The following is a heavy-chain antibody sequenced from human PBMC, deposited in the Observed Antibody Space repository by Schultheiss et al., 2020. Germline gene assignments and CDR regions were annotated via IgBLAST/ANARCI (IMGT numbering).Heavy chain of an antibody. D-gene: IGHD6-13*01. CDR1: GFTFSSYA. J-gene: IGHJ5*02. CDR2: ISYDGSNK. CDR3: ARTGSSWHRNWLDP. V-gene: IGHV3-30-3*01. Sequence: GSLRLPCAASGFTFSSYAMHWVRQAPGKGLEWVAVISYDGSNKYYADSVKGRFTVSRDNSKNTLNLQMNSLRAEDTAVYYCARTGSSWHRNWLDPWGQGTLVTV.